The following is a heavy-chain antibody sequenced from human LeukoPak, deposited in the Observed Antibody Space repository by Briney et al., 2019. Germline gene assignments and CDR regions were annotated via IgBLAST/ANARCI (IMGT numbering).Heavy chain of an antibody. CDR1: GFTFSSYE. CDR2: ISSSGSTI. CDR3: ASLDFWSGKDYYYGMDV. D-gene: IGHD3-3*01. J-gene: IGHJ6*02. V-gene: IGHV3-48*03. Sequence: GGSLRLSCAASGFTFSSYEMNWVRQAPGKGLEWVSYISSSGSTIYYADSVKGRFTISRDNAKNSLFLHMTSLRAEDTAVYYCASLDFWSGKDYYYGMDVWGQGTTVTVSS.